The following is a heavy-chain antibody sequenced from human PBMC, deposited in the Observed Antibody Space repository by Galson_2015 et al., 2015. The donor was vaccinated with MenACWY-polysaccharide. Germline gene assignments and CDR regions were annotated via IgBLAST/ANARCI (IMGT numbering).Heavy chain of an antibody. CDR1: GFTFSSYS. CDR3: ARVLKGLVGATPDY. V-gene: IGHV3-48*02. CDR2: ISSGGTI. J-gene: IGHJ4*02. D-gene: IGHD1-26*01. Sequence: SLRLCCEASGFTFSSYSMNWVRQAPGKGLEWVSYISSGGTIYYADSVKGRFTISRDNAKNSLYLQMNSLRDDDTAVYYCARVLKGLVGATPDYWGQGTLVTVSS.